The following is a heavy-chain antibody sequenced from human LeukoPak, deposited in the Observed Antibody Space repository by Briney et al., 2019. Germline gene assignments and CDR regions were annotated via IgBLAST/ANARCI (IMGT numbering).Heavy chain of an antibody. CDR3: ARDRGVPRPYYFDQ. CDR1: GDSVRSSSYY. CDR2: VHYKGST. J-gene: IGHJ4*02. Sequence: SETLSLTCTVSGDSVRSSSYYWGCIRQPPGKGLEWIGSVHYKGSTCYNPSLGGRVIMSIDTSKNQFSLKLTSVTAADTAMYYCARDRGVPRPYYFDQWGQGTLVTVSS. D-gene: IGHD3-10*01. V-gene: IGHV4-39*07.